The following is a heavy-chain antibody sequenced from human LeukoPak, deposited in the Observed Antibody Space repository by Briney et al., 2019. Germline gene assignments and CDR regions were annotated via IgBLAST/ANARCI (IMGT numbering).Heavy chain of an antibody. D-gene: IGHD3-3*01. V-gene: IGHV1-8*03. J-gene: IGHJ5*02. Sequence: GASVKVSCKASGYTFTSYDINWVRQATGQGLEWMGRMNPNSGNTGYAQKFQGRVTITRNTSIRTAYMELSSLRSEDTAVYYCARAPLRFLEWYLNWFDPWGQGTLVTVSS. CDR3: ARAPLRFLEWYLNWFDP. CDR2: MNPNSGNT. CDR1: GYTFTSYD.